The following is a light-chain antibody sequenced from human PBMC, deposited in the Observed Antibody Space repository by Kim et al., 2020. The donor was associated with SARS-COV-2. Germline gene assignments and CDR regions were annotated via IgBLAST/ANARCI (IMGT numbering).Light chain of an antibody. J-gene: IGLJ3*02. Sequence: AMGQTLRLTRQGHSLRSYSVSWHQQKPPQAPILVFYGKNNPPARIPDRFSGSSSGNKASLTIPGAQADDESDYYCNSRVSSGILLVFGGGTQLTVL. CDR3: NSRVSSGILLV. CDR2: GKN. V-gene: IGLV3-19*01. CDR1: SLRSYS.